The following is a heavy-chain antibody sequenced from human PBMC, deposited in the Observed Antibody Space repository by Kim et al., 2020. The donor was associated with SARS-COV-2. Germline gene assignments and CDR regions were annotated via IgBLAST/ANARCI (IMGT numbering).Heavy chain of an antibody. Sequence: SETLSLTCTVSGGSVSSGSYYWSWIRQPPGKGLEWIGYIYYSGSTNYNPSLKSRVTISVDTSKNQFSLKLSSVTAADTAVYYCARLGSSSWAFYYYYGMDVWGQGTTVTVSS. CDR3: ARLGSSSWAFYYYYGMDV. D-gene: IGHD6-13*01. V-gene: IGHV4-61*01. J-gene: IGHJ6*02. CDR2: IYYSGST. CDR1: GGSVSSGSYY.